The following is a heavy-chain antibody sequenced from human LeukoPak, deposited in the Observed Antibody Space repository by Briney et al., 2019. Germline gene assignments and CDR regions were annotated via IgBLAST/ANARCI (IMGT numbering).Heavy chain of an antibody. V-gene: IGHV3-23*01. Sequence: PGGSLRLSCAASGFTFSSYAMSWVRQAPGKGLEWVSAISGSGGSTYYADSVKGRFTISRDNSKNTLYLQMNSLRAEDTAVYYCAKGPVTMVRGVIKLYYYYGMDVWGKGTTVTVSS. CDR3: AKGPVTMVRGVIKLYYYYGMDV. CDR1: GFTFSSYA. D-gene: IGHD3-10*01. CDR2: ISGSGGST. J-gene: IGHJ6*04.